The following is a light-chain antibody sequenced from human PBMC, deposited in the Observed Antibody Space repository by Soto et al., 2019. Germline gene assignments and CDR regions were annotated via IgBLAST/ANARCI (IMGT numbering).Light chain of an antibody. CDR3: QQYKSYPWT. J-gene: IGKJ1*01. CDR2: DGY. CDR1: QSISRW. Sequence: DIQMTQSPSTVSAYVGDRVTITCRASQSISRWLAWYQQKPGKAPKLLVHDGYILESGVQSRFSGSGSGTELTLTIRGLQPDDSATYYCQQYKSYPWTVGRGTKVDIK. V-gene: IGKV1-5*01.